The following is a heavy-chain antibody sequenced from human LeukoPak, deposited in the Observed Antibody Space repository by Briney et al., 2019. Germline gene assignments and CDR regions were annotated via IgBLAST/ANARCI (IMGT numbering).Heavy chain of an antibody. V-gene: IGHV3-23*01. J-gene: IGHJ4*02. CDR1: GFNSNDYV. CDR2: ISGSGRSL. CDR3: ATEVVY. Sequence: PGGSLRLSCAASGFNSNDYVMSWVRQAPGKGLEWVSSISGSGRSLYYADSIKGRFNISRDNSKNILYLQMDSLRAEDTAIYHCATEVVYWGQGALVTVSS.